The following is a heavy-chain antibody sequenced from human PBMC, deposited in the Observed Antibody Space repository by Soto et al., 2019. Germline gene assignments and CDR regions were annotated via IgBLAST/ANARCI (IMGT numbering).Heavy chain of an antibody. CDR2: IYYSGST. J-gene: IGHJ3*02. Sequence: PSETLSLTCTVSGGSISSYYWSWIRQPPGKGLEWIRYIYYSGSTNYNPSLKSRVTISVDTSKNQFSLKLSSVTAADTAVYYCARHGRFLERSEAFDISGQGTMVTVSS. CDR3: ARHGRFLERSEAFDI. D-gene: IGHD3-3*01. CDR1: GGSISSYY. V-gene: IGHV4-59*08.